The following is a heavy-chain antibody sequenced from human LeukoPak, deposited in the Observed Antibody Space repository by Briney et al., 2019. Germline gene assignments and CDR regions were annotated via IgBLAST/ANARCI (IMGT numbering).Heavy chain of an antibody. D-gene: IGHD5-24*01. Sequence: GGSLRLSCAASGFTFSSYGMHWVREALGKGLGWGAFIRYDGSNKYYATSVKGRFTISRDNSKTTLYLQMNSLIAEDPAGSYCAKVRSSMAAPGYYIDIWGKGTTVTVSS. CDR3: AKVRSSMAAPGYYIDI. V-gene: IGHV3-30*02. CDR2: IRYDGSNK. CDR1: GFTFSSYG. J-gene: IGHJ6*03.